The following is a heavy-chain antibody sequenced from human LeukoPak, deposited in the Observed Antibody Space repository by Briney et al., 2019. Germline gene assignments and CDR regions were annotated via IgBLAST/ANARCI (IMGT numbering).Heavy chain of an antibody. Sequence: PGGSLRLSCAASGFTFSTYAMHWVRQAPGRGLEHVSSISSGGVNTYYADSVRGRFTISRDNSKNTLYLHMGSLRAEDMAVYYCAGEEAPVGGSSFDYWGQGTLVTVSS. J-gene: IGHJ4*02. D-gene: IGHD1-26*01. CDR1: GFTFSTYA. V-gene: IGHV3-64*02. CDR2: ISSGGVNT. CDR3: AGEEAPVGGSSFDY.